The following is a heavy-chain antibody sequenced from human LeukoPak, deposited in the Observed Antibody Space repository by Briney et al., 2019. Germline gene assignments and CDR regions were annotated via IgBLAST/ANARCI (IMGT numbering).Heavy chain of an antibody. Sequence: SETLSLTCTVSGGSISSYYWSWIRQPPGKGLEWIGYIYYSGSTNYNPSLKSRVTISVDTSKNQFSLKLNSVTAADTAVYYCARQGGSSSAYYWFDPWGQGTLVTVSS. D-gene: IGHD3-22*01. CDR3: ARQGGSSSAYYWFDP. CDR1: GGSISSYY. J-gene: IGHJ5*02. V-gene: IGHV4-59*08. CDR2: IYYSGST.